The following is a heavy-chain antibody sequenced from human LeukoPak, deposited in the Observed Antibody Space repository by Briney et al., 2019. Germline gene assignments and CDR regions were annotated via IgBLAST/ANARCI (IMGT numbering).Heavy chain of an antibody. J-gene: IGHJ5*02. CDR2: MNPNSGNT. D-gene: IGHD5-18*01. V-gene: IGHV1-8*03. CDR1: GYTFTGYY. Sequence: ASVKVSCKASGYTFTGYYMHWVRQAPGQGLEWMGWMNPNSGNTGYAQKFQGRVTITRNTSISTAYMELSSLRSEDTAVYYCARVLDYVDTAMVHNWFDPWGQGTLVTVSS. CDR3: ARVLDYVDTAMVHNWFDP.